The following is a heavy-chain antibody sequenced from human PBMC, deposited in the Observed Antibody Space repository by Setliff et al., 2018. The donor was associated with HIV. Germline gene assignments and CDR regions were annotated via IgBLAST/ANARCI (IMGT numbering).Heavy chain of an antibody. V-gene: IGHV4-61*05. CDR2: IFPTGTT. CDR3: ARLRLTMDYFDR. J-gene: IGHJ4*02. CDR1: GGSISISNFY. D-gene: IGHD3-10*01. Sequence: SETLSLTCSVSGGSISISNFYWSWIRQPPNKGLEWIGDIFPTGTTNYNPSLQSRVTLSIGTSESQFSLRLTSVTAADTAVYFCARLRLTMDYFDRWGQGMLVTVSS.